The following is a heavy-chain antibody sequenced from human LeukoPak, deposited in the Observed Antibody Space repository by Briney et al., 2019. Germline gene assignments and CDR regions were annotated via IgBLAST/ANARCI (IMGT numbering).Heavy chain of an antibody. CDR2: VNPYGTS. Sequence: PSETLSLTCSVSGGSTNNYFWSWIRQSAGKGLEWIGRVNPYGTSNYNPSLKSRVTMSVDTSKNQFSLKLSSVTAADTAVYYCARVAFIAARQRALYYYYMDVWGKGTTVTVSS. J-gene: IGHJ6*03. CDR1: GGSTNNYF. CDR3: ARVAFIAARQRALYYYYMDV. D-gene: IGHD6-6*01. V-gene: IGHV4-4*07.